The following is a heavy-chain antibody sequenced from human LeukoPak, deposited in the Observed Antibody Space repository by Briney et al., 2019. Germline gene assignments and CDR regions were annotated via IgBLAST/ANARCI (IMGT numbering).Heavy chain of an antibody. CDR1: GGSISSGSYY. D-gene: IGHD1-1*01. CDR3: ARVDWNPDY. Sequence: SETLSLTCTVSGGSISSGSYYWSWIRQPAGKGLEWIGRIYTSGSTNYNPSLKSRVTISVDTSKNQFSLKLRSVTAADTALYYCARVDWNPDYWGQGTLVTVSS. J-gene: IGHJ4*02. CDR2: IYTSGST. V-gene: IGHV4-61*02.